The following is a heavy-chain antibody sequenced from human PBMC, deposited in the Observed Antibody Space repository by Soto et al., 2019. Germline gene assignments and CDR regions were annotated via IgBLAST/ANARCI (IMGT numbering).Heavy chain of an antibody. Sequence: QLVESGGDLVQPGGSLRLSCATSDFTFRNSWINWVRQAPGKGLEWVANIKPDGGATNYVDSVKGRFTITRDNVRNSPSLQMSSLGVEVTAVYFWFGGNGGPQWGQGTLVTVSS. CDR2: IKPDGGAT. V-gene: IGHV3-7*03. CDR1: DFTFRNSW. CDR3: FGGNGGPQ. D-gene: IGHD3-16*01. J-gene: IGHJ4*02.